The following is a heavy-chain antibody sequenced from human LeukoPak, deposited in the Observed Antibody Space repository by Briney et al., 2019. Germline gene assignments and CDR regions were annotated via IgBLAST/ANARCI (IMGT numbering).Heavy chain of an antibody. J-gene: IGHJ4*02. CDR3: AKDPEPYYYDSSGFDY. CDR1: GFTFSSYG. CDR2: IRFDGSNK. Sequence: PGGSLRLSCAASGFTFSSYGMHWVRQAPGKGLQWVALIRFDGSNKYYADSVRGRFTISRDNSKNTLYLQMNSLRPEDTAVYYCAKDPEPYYYDSSGFDYWGQGTLVTVSS. V-gene: IGHV3-30*02. D-gene: IGHD3-22*01.